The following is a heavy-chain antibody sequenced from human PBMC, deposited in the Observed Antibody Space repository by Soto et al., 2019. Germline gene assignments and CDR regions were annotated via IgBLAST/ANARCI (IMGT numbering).Heavy chain of an antibody. J-gene: IGHJ4*01. CDR3: TTDSYITPIIVRFDY. Sequence: PSETLSLTCAVYGGSFSGYYWGWIRQPPGKGLEWIGEINHSGSTNYNPSLKSRVTISVDTSKNQFSLKLSSVTAADTAIYYCTTDSYITPIIVRFDYWGHGTLVTVSS. CDR1: GGSFSGYY. V-gene: IGHV4-34*01. CDR2: INHSGST. D-gene: IGHD3-10*01.